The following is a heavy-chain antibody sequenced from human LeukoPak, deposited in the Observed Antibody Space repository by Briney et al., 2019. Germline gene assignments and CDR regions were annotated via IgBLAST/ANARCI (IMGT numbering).Heavy chain of an antibody. J-gene: IGHJ4*02. CDR3: ARVPPRSSGSYYFDY. CDR1: GGSISSYY. Sequence: SETLSLTCTVSGGSISSYYWSWIRQPPGKGLEWIGHIYYSGSTNYHPSLKSRVTISVDTSKNQFSLKLSSVTAADTAVYYCARVPPRSSGSYYFDYWGQGTLVPVSS. D-gene: IGHD6-19*01. V-gene: IGHV4-59*01. CDR2: IYYSGST.